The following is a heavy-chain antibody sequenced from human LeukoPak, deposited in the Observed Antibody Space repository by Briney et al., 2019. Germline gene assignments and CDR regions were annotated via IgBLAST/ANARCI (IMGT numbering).Heavy chain of an antibody. CDR3: AKDSAGDYDLNFDY. CDR2: ISDSGGST. Sequence: GGSLRLSCAASGFTFSSYAMSWVRQAPGKGLEWVSAISDSGGSTYYADSVKGRFTISRDNSKNTLYLQMNSLRAEDTAVYYCAKDSAGDYDLNFDYWGQGTLVTVSS. D-gene: IGHD4-17*01. CDR1: GFTFSSYA. J-gene: IGHJ4*02. V-gene: IGHV3-23*01.